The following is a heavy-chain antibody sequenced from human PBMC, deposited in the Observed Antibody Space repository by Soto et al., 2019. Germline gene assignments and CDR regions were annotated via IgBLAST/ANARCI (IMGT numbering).Heavy chain of an antibody. D-gene: IGHD4-17*01. CDR2: ISDSGNST. V-gene: IGHV3-23*01. J-gene: IGHJ4*02. CDR1: GFTFSSYA. CDR3: ARARYGDPLWGQDDFDY. Sequence: GPLRLSCSASGFTFSSYAMSGVRQAPGKGLEWVSTISDSGNSTYSADSVKGRFTISRDNSKNTLYLQMNSLTAEDTAVYYCARARYGDPLWGQDDFDYWGQGTLVTVYS.